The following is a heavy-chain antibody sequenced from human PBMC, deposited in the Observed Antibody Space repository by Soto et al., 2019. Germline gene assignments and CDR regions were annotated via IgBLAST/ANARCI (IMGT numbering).Heavy chain of an antibody. CDR1: GGYISSGDYY. D-gene: IGHD6-13*01. CDR3: ARDASSNWHYFEY. J-gene: IGHJ4*02. V-gene: IGHV4-31*03. CDR2: IYYSGSA. Sequence: ILHRPCIASGGYISSGDYYWRWIRQPPGKGLEWIGYIYYSGSAYYNPSLKSRVSMSVDTSKNEFYLKLSSVSAADTAIYSCARDASSNWHYFEYWGEATLVTFSS.